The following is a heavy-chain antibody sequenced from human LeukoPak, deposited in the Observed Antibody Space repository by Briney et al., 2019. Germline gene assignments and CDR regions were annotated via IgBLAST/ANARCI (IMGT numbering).Heavy chain of an antibody. D-gene: IGHD4-17*01. J-gene: IGHJ4*02. Sequence: SETLSLTCTVSGGSISSSSYYWSWIRQPPGKGLEWIGYIYYSGSTNYNPSLKSRVTISVDTSKNQFSLKLSSVTAADTAVYYCARVPYGDYAFDWGQGTLVTVSS. CDR1: GGSISSSSYY. V-gene: IGHV4-61*01. CDR3: ARVPYGDYAFD. CDR2: IYYSGST.